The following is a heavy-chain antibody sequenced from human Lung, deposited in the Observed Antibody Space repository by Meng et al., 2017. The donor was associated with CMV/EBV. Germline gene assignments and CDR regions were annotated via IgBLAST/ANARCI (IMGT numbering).Heavy chain of an antibody. CDR1: GFSFNHFA. D-gene: IGHD1-14*01. Sequence: GGSLRFSFAALGFSFNHFAMHWVRQGPGKGLEGVAIVSYDGSQKYYADSVKGRFTISRDNSKNTVYLQMNSLRAEDTATFYCVRSYNNNWHTFDYWDQGTXVTVSS. V-gene: IGHV3-30*14. CDR2: VSYDGSQK. CDR3: VRSYNNNWHTFDY. J-gene: IGHJ4*02.